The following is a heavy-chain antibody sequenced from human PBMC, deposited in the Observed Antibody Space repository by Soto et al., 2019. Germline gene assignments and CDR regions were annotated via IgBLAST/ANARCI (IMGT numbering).Heavy chain of an antibody. D-gene: IGHD1-26*01. CDR2: VYYSGST. V-gene: IGHV4-39*02. CDR3: AREVGATNEYFDS. J-gene: IGHJ4*02. Sequence: QLQLQESGPGLVKPSETLSVTCTVSGGSISSNSYYWAWIRQPPGKGLEWIASVYYSGSTYFNPSLKSRVTISLDTSKSQVSLNLNSVTAADTADYYCAREVGATNEYFDSWGQGTLVTVS. CDR1: GGSISSNSYY.